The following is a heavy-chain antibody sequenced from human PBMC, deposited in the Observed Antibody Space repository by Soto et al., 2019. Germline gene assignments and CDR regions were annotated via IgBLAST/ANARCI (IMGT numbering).Heavy chain of an antibody. V-gene: IGHV3-15*01. J-gene: IGHJ4*02. CDR3: ARDQRAVGAQDFDY. D-gene: IGHD1-26*01. CDR1: GFTFSNAW. CDR2: IKSKTDGGTT. Sequence: PGGSLRLSCAASGFTFSNAWMSWVRQAPGKGLEWVGRIKSKTDGGTTDYAAPVKGRFTISRDDSKNTLYLQMNSLRAEDTAVYYCARDQRAVGAQDFDYWGQGTLVTVSS.